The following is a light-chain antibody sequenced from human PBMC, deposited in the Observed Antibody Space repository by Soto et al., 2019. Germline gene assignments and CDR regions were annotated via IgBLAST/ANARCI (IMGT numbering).Light chain of an antibody. Sequence: EIVMTQSPATLSVSPGERATLSCRASQSVGSNLAWYQQKPGQAPRLLIYDVSSRATGIPDRFSGSGSGTDFTLTISRLEPEDFAVYYCQHYVTSPATFGQGTKVEVK. CDR1: QSVGSN. CDR3: QHYVTSPAT. V-gene: IGKV3-20*01. CDR2: DVS. J-gene: IGKJ1*01.